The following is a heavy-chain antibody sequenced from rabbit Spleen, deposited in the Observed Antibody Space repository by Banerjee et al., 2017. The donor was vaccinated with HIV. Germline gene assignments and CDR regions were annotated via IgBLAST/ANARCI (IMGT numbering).Heavy chain of an antibody. Sequence: EQLEESGGGLVQPEGSLTLTCKASGVSLHDKDVMCWVRQAPGKGLESIACIYGDSGGSTWYASWATGRFTISTTSSTTVTLQLTSLTAADTATYFCARDTGTSFSSYGMDLWGPGTLVTVS. J-gene: IGHJ6*01. D-gene: IGHD7-1*01. V-gene: IGHV1S45*01. CDR1: GVSLHDKDV. CDR2: IYGDSGGST. CDR3: ARDTGTSFSSYGMDL.